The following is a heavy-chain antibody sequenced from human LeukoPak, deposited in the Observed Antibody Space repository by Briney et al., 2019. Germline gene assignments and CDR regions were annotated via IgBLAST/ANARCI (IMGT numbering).Heavy chain of an antibody. CDR3: AKSNYYGSGRDYYGMDV. Sequence: GGSLRLSCAASGFTFSSHNMNWVRQAPGKGLEWVSAISGSGGSTYYADSVKGRFTISRDNSKNTLYLQMNSLRAEDTAVYYCAKSNYYGSGRDYYGMDVWGQGTTVTVSS. D-gene: IGHD3-10*01. V-gene: IGHV3-23*01. CDR1: GFTFSSHN. J-gene: IGHJ6*02. CDR2: ISGSGGST.